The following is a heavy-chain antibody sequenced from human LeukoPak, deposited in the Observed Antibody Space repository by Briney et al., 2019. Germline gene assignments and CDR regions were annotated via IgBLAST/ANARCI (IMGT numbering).Heavy chain of an antibody. Sequence: SVKVSCKASGGTFSSYAISWVRQAPGQGLEWMGRIIPILGIANYAQKFQGRVTMTRDTSTSTVYMELSSLRSEDTAVYYCTRTDYDSSGYLDAFDIWGQGTMVTVSS. D-gene: IGHD3-22*01. V-gene: IGHV1-69*04. J-gene: IGHJ3*02. CDR1: GGTFSSYA. CDR3: TRTDYDSSGYLDAFDI. CDR2: IIPILGIA.